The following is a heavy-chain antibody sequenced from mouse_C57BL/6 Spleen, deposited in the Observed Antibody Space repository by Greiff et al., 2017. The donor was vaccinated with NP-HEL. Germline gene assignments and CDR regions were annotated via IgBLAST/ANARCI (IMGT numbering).Heavy chain of an antibody. D-gene: IGHD1-1*01. CDR2: IRLKSDNYAT. V-gene: IGHV6-3*01. J-gene: IGHJ3*01. Sequence: EVKLQESGGGLVQPGGSMKLSCVASGFTFSNYWMNWVRQSPEKGLEWVAQIRLKSDNYATHYAESVKGRFTISRDDSKSSVYLQMNNLRAEDTGIYYCTGIYYYGSSYVEFAYWGQGTLVTVSA. CDR3: TGIYYYGSSYVEFAY. CDR1: GFTFSNYW.